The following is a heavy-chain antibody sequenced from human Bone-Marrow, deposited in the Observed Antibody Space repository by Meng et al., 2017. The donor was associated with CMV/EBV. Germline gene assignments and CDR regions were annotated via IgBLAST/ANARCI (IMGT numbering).Heavy chain of an antibody. CDR3: ARGRGIVGTIVQYYFDY. CDR1: GFTFSSYA. CDR2: ITSGSRYI. D-gene: IGHD5-12*01. J-gene: IGHJ4*02. V-gene: IGHV3-21*01. Sequence: GESLKISCAASGFTFSSYAMNWVRQAPGKGLEWVSSITSGSRYIYYADSVKGRFTVSRDNARNSLYLKMNSLRAEDTAVYYCARGRGIVGTIVQYYFDYWGQGTLVAVSS.